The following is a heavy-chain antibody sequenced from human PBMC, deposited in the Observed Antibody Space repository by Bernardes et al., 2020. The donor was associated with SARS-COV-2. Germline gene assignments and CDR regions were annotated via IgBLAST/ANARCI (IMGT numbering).Heavy chain of an antibody. CDR1: GYTLTALS. V-gene: IGHV1-24*01. CDR3: ATAYAFIAVVTLDY. CDR2: FDPEDGET. Sequence: ASVKVSCKVSGYTLTALSMHWVRQAPGKGLEWMGGFDPEDGETIYAQKFQGRVTMTEDTSTDTAYMELSSLRSEDTAVYYCATAYAFIAVVTLDYWGQGTLVTVSS. D-gene: IGHD6-19*01. J-gene: IGHJ4*02.